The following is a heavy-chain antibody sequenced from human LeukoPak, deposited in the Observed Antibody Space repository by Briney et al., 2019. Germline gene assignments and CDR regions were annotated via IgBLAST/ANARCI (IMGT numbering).Heavy chain of an antibody. D-gene: IGHD1-26*01. Sequence: SETLSLTCTVSGGSISSSSYYWGWIRQPPGKGLEWIGSIYYSGSTYYNPSLKSRVTISVDTSKNQFSLKLSSVTAADTAVYYSGRTSWELNNYYYYMDVWGKGTTVTVSS. CDR3: GRTSWELNNYYYYMDV. CDR1: GGSISSSSYY. J-gene: IGHJ6*03. CDR2: IYYSGST. V-gene: IGHV4-39*07.